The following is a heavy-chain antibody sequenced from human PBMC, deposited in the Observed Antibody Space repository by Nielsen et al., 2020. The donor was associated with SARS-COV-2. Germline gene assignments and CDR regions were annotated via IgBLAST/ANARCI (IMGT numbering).Heavy chain of an antibody. V-gene: IGHV3-23*01. J-gene: IGHJ6*02. CDR2: ISGSGGST. Sequence: VRQAPGKGLEWVSAISGSGGSTYYADSVKGRFTISRDNSKNTLYLQMNSLRAEDTAVYYCARHPPYYYDSSGYYDYYYGMDVWGQGTTVTVSS. CDR3: ARHPPYYYDSSGYYDYYYGMDV. D-gene: IGHD3-22*01.